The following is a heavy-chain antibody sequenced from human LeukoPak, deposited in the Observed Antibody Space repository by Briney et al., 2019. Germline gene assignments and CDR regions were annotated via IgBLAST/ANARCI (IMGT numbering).Heavy chain of an antibody. V-gene: IGHV3-9*01. Sequence: SLRLSCAASGFTFDDYAMHWVRQAPGKGLEWASGISWNSGSIGYADSVKGRFTISRDNAKNSLYRQMNSLRAEDTALYYCAKGSHYDILTGYYNFDYWGQGTLVTVSS. CDR2: ISWNSGSI. J-gene: IGHJ4*02. D-gene: IGHD3-9*01. CDR3: AKGSHYDILTGYYNFDY. CDR1: GFTFDDYA.